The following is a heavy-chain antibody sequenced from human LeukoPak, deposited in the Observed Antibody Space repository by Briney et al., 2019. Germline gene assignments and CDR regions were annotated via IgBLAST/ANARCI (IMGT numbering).Heavy chain of an antibody. CDR3: ARDLGTTGYDLLDP. CDR2: INQDGSEK. Sequence: GGSLRLSCAASKFTFSNYWMTWVRQAPGKGLEWVANINQDGSEKYYVDSVKGRFTISRDNDKNSLYLQMNSLGAEDTAVYYARDLGTTGYDLLDPWGQGTLDTVSS. V-gene: IGHV3-7*01. CDR1: KFTFSNYW. D-gene: IGHD5-12*01. J-gene: IGHJ5*02.